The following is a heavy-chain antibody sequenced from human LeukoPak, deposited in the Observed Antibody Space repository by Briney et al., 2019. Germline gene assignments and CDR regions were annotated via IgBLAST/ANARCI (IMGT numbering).Heavy chain of an antibody. CDR3: ARALPLPPYYDSSGYYP. CDR2: IYHSGST. Sequence: SETLSLTCAVSGGSISSSNWWSWVRQPPGKGLEWIGEIYHSGSTNYNPSLKSRVTISVDKSKNQFFLKLSSVTAADTAVYYCARALPLPPYYDSSGYYPWGQGTLVTVSS. CDR1: GGSISSSNW. J-gene: IGHJ5*02. D-gene: IGHD3-22*01. V-gene: IGHV4-4*02.